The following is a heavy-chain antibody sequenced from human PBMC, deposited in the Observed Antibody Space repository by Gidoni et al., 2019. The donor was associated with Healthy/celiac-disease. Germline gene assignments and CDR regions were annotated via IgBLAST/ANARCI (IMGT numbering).Heavy chain of an antibody. D-gene: IGHD6-19*01. CDR3: AKVKGFIAVAGKFDY. V-gene: IGHV3-23*01. J-gene: IGHJ4*02. CDR2: ISGSGGST. Sequence: EVQLLESGGGLVQPGGSLRLSCAASGFTFSSYAMRWVRQAPGKGLEWVSAISGSGGSTYYADAVKGRFTISRDNSKNTLYLQMNSLRAEDTAVYYCAKVKGFIAVAGKFDYWGQGTLVTVSS. CDR1: GFTFSSYA.